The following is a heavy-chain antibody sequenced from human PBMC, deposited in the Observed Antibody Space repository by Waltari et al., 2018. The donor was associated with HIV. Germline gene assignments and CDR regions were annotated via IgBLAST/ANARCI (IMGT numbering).Heavy chain of an antibody. Sequence: QVQLQQWGAGLLKPSETLSLTCAVYGGSFSGYYWSWIRQPPGKGLEWIGEINHSGSTNYNPSLKSRVTISVDTSKNQFSLKLSSVTAADTAVYYCARARRYYYDSSGYFLFDYWGQGTLVTVSS. CDR3: ARARRYYYDSSGYFLFDY. CDR1: GGSFSGYY. CDR2: INHSGST. V-gene: IGHV4-34*01. D-gene: IGHD3-22*01. J-gene: IGHJ4*02.